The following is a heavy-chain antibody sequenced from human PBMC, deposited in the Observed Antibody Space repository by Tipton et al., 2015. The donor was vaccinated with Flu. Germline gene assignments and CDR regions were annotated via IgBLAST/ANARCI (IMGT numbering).Heavy chain of an antibody. J-gene: IGHJ3*02. Sequence: GLVKPSQTLSLTCAISGDSVSSNSAAWNWIRQSPSRGLEWLGRTYYRSKWYNDYAVSVKSRITINPDTSKNQFSLQLNSVTPEDTAVYYCARDQDSSGWADPGAFDIWGQGTMVTVSS. V-gene: IGHV6-1*01. CDR2: TYYRSKWYN. D-gene: IGHD6-19*01. CDR3: ARDQDSSGWADPGAFDI. CDR1: GDSVSSNSAA.